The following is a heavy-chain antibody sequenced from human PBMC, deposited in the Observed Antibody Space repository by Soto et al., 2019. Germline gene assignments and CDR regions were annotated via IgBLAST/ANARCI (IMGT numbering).Heavy chain of an antibody. CDR2: ISAYNGNT. CDR3: ARPNYYDSSGYSANDAFDI. V-gene: IGHV1-18*01. D-gene: IGHD3-22*01. J-gene: IGHJ3*02. CDR1: GYTFTSYG. Sequence: GASVKVSCKASGYTFTSYGISWVRQAPGQGLEWMGWISAYNGNTNYAQKLQGRVTMTTDTSTSTAYMELRSLRSDDTAVYYCARPNYYDSSGYSANDAFDIWGQGTMVTVSS.